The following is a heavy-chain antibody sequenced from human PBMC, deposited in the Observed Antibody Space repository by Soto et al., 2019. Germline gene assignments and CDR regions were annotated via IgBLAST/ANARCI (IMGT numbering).Heavy chain of an antibody. J-gene: IGHJ3*02. CDR3: AREGGGIAAAGAGDDSFDI. Sequence: GASVKVSCKASGYTLSDYYLQWVRQAPGQGLERMGWINPNSGDTNYAQKFQGRVTLTRDTSINTAYMELTSLKLGDTAVYYCAREGGGIAAAGAGDDSFDIWGQGTMVTVSS. D-gene: IGHD6-13*01. CDR1: GYTLSDYY. V-gene: IGHV1-2*02. CDR2: INPNSGDT.